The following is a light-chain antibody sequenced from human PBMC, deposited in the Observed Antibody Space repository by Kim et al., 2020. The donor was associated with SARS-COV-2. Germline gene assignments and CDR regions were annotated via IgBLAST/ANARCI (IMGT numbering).Light chain of an antibody. J-gene: IGLJ2*01. CDR1: KWGDKY. CDR3: QAWDSSTAV. CDR2: QDS. Sequence: VTPGQTASITCSGDKWGDKYACWYQQKPGQSPVLVIYQDSKRPPGIPERFSGSNSGNTATLTISGTQAMDEADYYCQAWDSSTAVFGGGTQLTVL. V-gene: IGLV3-1*01.